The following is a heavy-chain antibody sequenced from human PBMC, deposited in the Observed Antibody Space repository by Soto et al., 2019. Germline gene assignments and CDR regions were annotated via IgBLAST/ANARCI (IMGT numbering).Heavy chain of an antibody. V-gene: IGHV4-34*01. CDR1: GGSFSGYY. J-gene: IGHJ6*02. Sequence: SETLSLTCAVYGGSFSGYYWSWIRQPPGKGLEWIGEINHSGSTKYNPSLKSRVTISVDTSKNQISLKLSSVTAADTAVYYCARDKRYSSSWYYYYYGMDVWGQGTTVTVSS. CDR3: ARDKRYSSSWYYYYYGMDV. CDR2: INHSGST. D-gene: IGHD6-13*01.